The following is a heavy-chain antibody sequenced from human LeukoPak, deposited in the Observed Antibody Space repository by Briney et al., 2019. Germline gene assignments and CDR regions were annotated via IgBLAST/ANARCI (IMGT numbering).Heavy chain of an antibody. Sequence: ASVKVSCKASGYTFTGYDINWVRQATGQGLEWMGWMNPNSGNTGYAQKFQGRVTMTRNTSISTAYMELSSLRSEDTAVYYCARGLVGATTWGRPAKLTHRYMDVWGKGTTVTVSS. D-gene: IGHD1-26*01. CDR2: MNPNSGNT. V-gene: IGHV1-8*01. CDR1: GYTFTGYD. CDR3: ARGLVGATTWGRPAKLTHRYMDV. J-gene: IGHJ6*03.